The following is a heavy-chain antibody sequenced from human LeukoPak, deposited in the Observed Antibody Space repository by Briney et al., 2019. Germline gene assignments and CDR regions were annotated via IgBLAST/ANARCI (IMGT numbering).Heavy chain of an antibody. CDR2: ISAYNGNT. V-gene: IGHV1-18*01. Sequence: ASVKVSCKASGYTFTSYGISWVRQAPGQGLEWMGWISAYNGNTNYAQKLQGRVTMTRNTSISTAYMELSSLRSEDTAVYYCARVATVTANAPLRHWGQGTLVTVSS. J-gene: IGHJ1*01. CDR3: ARVATVTANAPLRH. D-gene: IGHD4-17*01. CDR1: GYTFTSYG.